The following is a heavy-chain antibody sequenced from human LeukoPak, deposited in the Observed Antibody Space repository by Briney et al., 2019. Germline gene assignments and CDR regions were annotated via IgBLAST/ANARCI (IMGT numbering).Heavy chain of an antibody. CDR1: GFLFSIYP. J-gene: IGHJ4*02. D-gene: IGHD1-26*01. CDR2: ISGSGGST. V-gene: IGHV3-23*01. Sequence: GVSLRLSCAPSGFLFSIYPMSGVPHAPGEGREGVSSISGSGGSTYYADSVEGRFTISRDNSKNTLYLQMNSLRAEDTAVYYCANTPIVGAPNFDYWGQGTLVTVSS. CDR3: ANTPIVGAPNFDY.